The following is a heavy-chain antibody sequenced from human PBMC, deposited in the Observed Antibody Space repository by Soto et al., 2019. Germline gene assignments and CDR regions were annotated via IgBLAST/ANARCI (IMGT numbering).Heavy chain of an antibody. CDR3: AREGYPFDYAYDL. J-gene: IGHJ3*01. Sequence: GGSLRLSCAASGFTFSTYWMSWVRQAPGKGLEWVSYISSSSSTIYYADSVKGRFTISRDNAKNSLYLQMNSLRDEDTAVYYCAREGYPFDYAYDLWGQGTMVTVSS. V-gene: IGHV3-48*02. CDR1: GFTFSTYW. D-gene: IGHD3-9*01. CDR2: ISSSSSTI.